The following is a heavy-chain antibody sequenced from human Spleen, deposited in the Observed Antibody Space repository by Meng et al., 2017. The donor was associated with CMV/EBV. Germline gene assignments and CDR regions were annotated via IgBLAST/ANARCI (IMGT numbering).Heavy chain of an antibody. V-gene: IGHV1-2*02. CDR1: GYTFGAYY. CDR2: INPSSGDA. J-gene: IGHJ3*02. D-gene: IGHD2-15*01. CDR3: ARVYCSGGTCYDAFDI. Sequence: ASVKVSCKASGYTFGAYYVQWVRQAPGQGLEWMGWINPSSGDANYAQKFQGRVTMTRDTSISTAYMELNRLRSDDTAMYYCARVYCSGGTCYDAFDIWGQGTMVTVSS.